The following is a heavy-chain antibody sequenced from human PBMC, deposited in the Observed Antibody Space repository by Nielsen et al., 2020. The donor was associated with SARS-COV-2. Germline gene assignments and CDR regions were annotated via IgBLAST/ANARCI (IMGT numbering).Heavy chain of an antibody. CDR2: IWYDGSNK. CDR1: GFTFSSYG. CDR3: AKDLWAAADAFDI. D-gene: IGHD6-13*01. V-gene: IGHV3-30*02. J-gene: IGHJ3*02. Sequence: GESLKISCAASGFTFSSYGMHWVRQAPGKGLEWVAVIWYDGSNKYYADSVKGRFTISRDNSKNTLYLQMNSLRAEDTAVYYCAKDLWAAADAFDIWGQGTMVTVSS.